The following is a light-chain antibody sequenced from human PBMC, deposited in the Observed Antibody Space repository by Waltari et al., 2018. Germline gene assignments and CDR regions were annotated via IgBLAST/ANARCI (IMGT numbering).Light chain of an antibody. J-gene: IGKJ4*01. CDR1: QSILYRSSNRNA. V-gene: IGKV4-1*01. Sequence: DIQMTQSPSTLSASVGDRVTINCKSSQSILYRSSNRNALAWYQQKPGQPPKLLFFWAATRESGAPDRFSVRGSGTDFTLTISSLQAEDVAVYYCQQYYNAPLTFGGGTKVEIK. CDR2: WAA. CDR3: QQYYNAPLT.